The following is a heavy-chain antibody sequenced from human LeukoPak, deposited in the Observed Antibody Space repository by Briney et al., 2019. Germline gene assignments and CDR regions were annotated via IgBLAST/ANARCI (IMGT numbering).Heavy chain of an antibody. CDR1: GGSFSGYY. J-gene: IGHJ5*02. CDR2: INHSGST. V-gene: IGHV4-34*01. CDR3: ARGRYCSSTSCRWGYNWFDP. D-gene: IGHD2-2*01. Sequence: SETLSLNCAVYGGSFSGYYWSWIRQPPGKGLEWIGEINHSGSTNYNPSLKSRVTISVDTSKNQFSLKLSSVTAADTAVYYCARGRYCSSTSCRWGYNWFDPWGQGTLVTVSS.